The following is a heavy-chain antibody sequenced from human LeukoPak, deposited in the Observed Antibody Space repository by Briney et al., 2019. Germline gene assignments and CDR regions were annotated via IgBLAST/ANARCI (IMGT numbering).Heavy chain of an antibody. CDR3: ARGLYSSGWYSAFDI. CDR1: GFTFTTYG. V-gene: IGHV3-48*02. Sequence: GGSLRLSCAASGFTFTTYGMSWVRQAPGKGLEWVSYISSSSTTIYYADSVKGRFTISRDDAKNALYLQLNSLTDEDTAVYYCARGLYSSGWYSAFDIWGQGTMVTVSS. J-gene: IGHJ3*02. CDR2: ISSSSTTI. D-gene: IGHD6-19*01.